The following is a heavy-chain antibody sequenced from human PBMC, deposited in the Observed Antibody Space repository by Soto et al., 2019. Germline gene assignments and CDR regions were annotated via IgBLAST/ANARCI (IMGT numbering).Heavy chain of an antibody. CDR1: GYTFFSFW. V-gene: IGHV5-10-1*01. Sequence: GESLKISCHGSGYTFFSFWIVWVRQVPGKGLEWVGRIDPGDSSATYSPTFQGHVTISADRSTRSAYLQWRSLRASDTAIYFCARRYCSRAVGYSASWDKGSMGTDS. J-gene: IGHJ5*01. CDR2: IDPGDSSA. D-gene: IGHD2-2*01. CDR3: ARRYCSRAVGYSAS.